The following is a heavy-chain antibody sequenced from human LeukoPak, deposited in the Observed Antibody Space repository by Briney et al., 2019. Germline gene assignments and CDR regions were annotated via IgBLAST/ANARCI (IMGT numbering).Heavy chain of an antibody. V-gene: IGHV1-18*01. CDR2: ISAYNGNT. CDR1: NYTVTSYG. CDR3: ARVVVTVRGFIPFDY. Sequence: ASVKVSCKASNYTVTSYGISWVRQAPGQGLEWMGWISAYNGNTNYAQKLQGRVTMTTDTSRSTAYMELRSLRSDDTAVYYCARVVVTVRGFIPFDYWGQGTLVTVSS. D-gene: IGHD3-10*01. J-gene: IGHJ4*02.